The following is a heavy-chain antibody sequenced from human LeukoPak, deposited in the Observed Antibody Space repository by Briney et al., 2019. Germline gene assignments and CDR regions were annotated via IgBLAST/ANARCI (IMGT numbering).Heavy chain of an antibody. J-gene: IGHJ4*02. V-gene: IGHV3-66*01. Sequence: GGSLRLSCAASGFTFSTYAMSWVRQAPGKGLEWVSVIYSGGSTYYADSVKGRFTISRDNSKNTLYLQMNSLRAEDTAVYYCAMGAFAYFDYWGQGTLVTVSS. CDR1: GFTFSTYA. CDR3: AMGAFAYFDY. D-gene: IGHD3-16*01. CDR2: IYSGGST.